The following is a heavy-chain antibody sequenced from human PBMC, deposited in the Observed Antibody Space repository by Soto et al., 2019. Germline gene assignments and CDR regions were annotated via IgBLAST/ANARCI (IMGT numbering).Heavy chain of an antibody. CDR1: GGTFSSYA. J-gene: IGHJ5*02. CDR2: IIPIFGTA. D-gene: IGHD2-15*01. Sequence: SVEVSCKASGGTFSSYAISWVRQAPGQGLEWMGGIIPIFGTANYAQKFQGRVTITADESTSTAYMELSSLRSEDTAVYYCARALNAVAATDLDPWGQGTLVTVSS. CDR3: ARALNAVAATDLDP. V-gene: IGHV1-69*13.